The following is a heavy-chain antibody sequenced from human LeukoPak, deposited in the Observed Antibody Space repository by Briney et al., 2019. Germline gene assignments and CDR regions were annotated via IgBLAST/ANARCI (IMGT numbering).Heavy chain of an antibody. CDR3: ARPPFTYYYDSSGPLDY. Sequence: GGSMRLACAASGFTFSSYAMHWVRQAPGNGLEWVAVISYDGSNKYYADSVKGRFTISRDNSKNTLYLQMNSLRAEDTAVYYCARPPFTYYYDSSGPLDYWGQGTLVTVSS. CDR1: GFTFSSYA. J-gene: IGHJ4*02. V-gene: IGHV3-30-3*01. CDR2: ISYDGSNK. D-gene: IGHD3-22*01.